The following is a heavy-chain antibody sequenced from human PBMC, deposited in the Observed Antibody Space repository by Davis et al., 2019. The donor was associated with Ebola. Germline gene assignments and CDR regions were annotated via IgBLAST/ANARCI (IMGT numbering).Heavy chain of an antibody. Sequence: GGSLRLSCAASGFTFSDYGMNWVRQAPGKGLEWVSSISSSSSYIYQADSVKGRFTISRDNAKNSLYLQMNSLRAEDTAVYYCARWGQGSSWHVDYWGQGTLVTVSS. CDR1: GFTFSDYG. CDR2: ISSSSSYI. J-gene: IGHJ4*02. CDR3: ARWGQGSSWHVDY. V-gene: IGHV3-21*01. D-gene: IGHD6-13*01.